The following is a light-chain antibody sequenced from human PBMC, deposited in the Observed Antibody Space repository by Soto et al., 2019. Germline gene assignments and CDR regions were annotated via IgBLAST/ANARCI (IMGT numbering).Light chain of an antibody. CDR1: QSVSSY. Sequence: EIVLTQSPATLSLSPGERATVSCRASQSVSSYLACYQHNPGQAPTLLIYDASNRATGIPSRFSGSASGTDFSLTISSLDPQDFAVYFCQQRSNWPPRVTCPQGTRLEIK. V-gene: IGKV3-11*01. J-gene: IGKJ5*01. CDR2: DAS. CDR3: QQRSNWPPRVT.